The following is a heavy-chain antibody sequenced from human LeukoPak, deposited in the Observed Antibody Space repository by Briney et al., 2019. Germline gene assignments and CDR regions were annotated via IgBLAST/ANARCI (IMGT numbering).Heavy chain of an antibody. Sequence: GRSLRLSCAASGFTFSSYAMHWVRQAPGKGLEWVAVISYDGSNKYYADSVKGRFTISRDNSKNTLYLQMNSLRAEDTAVYYCAKGKNYGGNSDVYWGQGTLVTVSS. CDR1: GFTFSSYA. V-gene: IGHV3-30-3*01. CDR3: AKGKNYGGNSDVY. D-gene: IGHD4-23*01. CDR2: ISYDGSNK. J-gene: IGHJ4*02.